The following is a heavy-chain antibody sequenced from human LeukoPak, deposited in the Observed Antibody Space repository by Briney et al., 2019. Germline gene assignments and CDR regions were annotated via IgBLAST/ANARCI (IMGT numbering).Heavy chain of an antibody. V-gene: IGHV3-23*01. J-gene: IGHJ3*02. CDR1: GFTFSSYS. D-gene: IGHD3-22*01. Sequence: GGSLRLSCAASGFTFSSYSITWVRQAPGKGLEWISAISGSAYSTSYADSVKGRFTISRDNSKNTLYLQMNSLRAEDTAIYYCARNTSGFKLGDAFDIWGQGTMVTVSS. CDR2: ISGSAYST. CDR3: ARNTSGFKLGDAFDI.